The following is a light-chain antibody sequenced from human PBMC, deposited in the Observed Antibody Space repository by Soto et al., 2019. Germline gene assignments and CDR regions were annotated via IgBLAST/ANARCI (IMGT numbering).Light chain of an antibody. CDR3: QQRSNRPT. J-gene: IGKJ3*01. Sequence: EIVLTQSPATLSMSPGERATLSCRASQSVSSNLAWYQQKPGQAPRLLIYGASNRATGIPARFSGSGSGTDFTLTISRLEPEDFAVYYCQQRSNRPTFGPGTKVDVK. CDR2: GAS. CDR1: QSVSSN. V-gene: IGKV3-11*01.